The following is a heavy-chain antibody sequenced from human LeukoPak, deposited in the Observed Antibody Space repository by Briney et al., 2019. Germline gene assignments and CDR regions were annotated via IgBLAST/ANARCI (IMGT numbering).Heavy chain of an antibody. Sequence: GGSLRLSCAASGFTFSSYWMHWIRQAPGQGLVWDSRINSDGSSINYADSVKGRFTISRDNAKNTLHLQMNSLRGEDTAVYYCARDLDGSGNYHWFDPWGQGTLVTVSS. CDR2: INSDGSSI. CDR3: ARDLDGSGNYHWFDP. CDR1: GFTFSSYW. V-gene: IGHV3-74*01. D-gene: IGHD3-10*01. J-gene: IGHJ5*02.